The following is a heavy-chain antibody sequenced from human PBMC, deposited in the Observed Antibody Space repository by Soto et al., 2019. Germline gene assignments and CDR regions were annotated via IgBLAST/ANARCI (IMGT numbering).Heavy chain of an antibody. J-gene: IGHJ5*02. CDR2: IYYSGST. Sequence: SETLSLTCTVSGGSISSYYWSWIRQPPGKGLEWIGYIYYSGSTNYNPSLKSRVTISVDTSKNQFSLKLSSVTAADTAVYYCARLEWLVDRKFDPWGQGTLVTVYS. CDR3: ARLEWLVDRKFDP. D-gene: IGHD6-19*01. CDR1: GGSISSYY. V-gene: IGHV4-59*08.